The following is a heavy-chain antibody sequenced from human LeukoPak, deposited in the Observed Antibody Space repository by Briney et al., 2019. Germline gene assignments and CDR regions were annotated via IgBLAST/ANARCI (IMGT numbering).Heavy chain of an antibody. J-gene: IGHJ4*02. CDR1: GGSFSGYY. Sequence: PSETLSLTCAVYGGSFSGYYWNWIRQPPGKGLEWIGEINHRGSTNYNPSLESRVTISVDASKNQFSLKLSSVTAADTAVYYCARERGYSSGKQRGQERDLRYWGQGTLVTVSS. V-gene: IGHV4-34*01. D-gene: IGHD5-18*01. CDR2: INHRGST. CDR3: ARERGYSSGKQRGQERDLRY.